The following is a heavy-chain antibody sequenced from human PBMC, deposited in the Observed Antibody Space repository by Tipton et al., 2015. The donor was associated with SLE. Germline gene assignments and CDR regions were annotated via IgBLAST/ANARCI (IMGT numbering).Heavy chain of an antibody. CDR1: GGSFSGYY. D-gene: IGHD1-1*01. Sequence: TLSLTCALHGGSFSGYYWNWIRQPPGKGLEWIGEINHSGSTNYNPSLKSRVTISVDTSKNQFSLKLSSVTAADAAVYYCARAPGLERSYYYYYYMDVWAKGTTVTVSS. CDR2: INHSGST. V-gene: IGHV4-34*01. CDR3: ARAPGLERSYYYYYYMDV. J-gene: IGHJ6*03.